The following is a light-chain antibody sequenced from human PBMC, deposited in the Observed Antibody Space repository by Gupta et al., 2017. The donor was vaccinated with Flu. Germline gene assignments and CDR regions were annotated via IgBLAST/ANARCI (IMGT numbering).Light chain of an antibody. CDR1: SSDVGAYNY. J-gene: IGLJ3*02. CDR2: EVS. CDR3: SSYTGSVTV. Sequence: QSALTQPASVSGSPGQSITISCTGTSSDVGAYNYVSWYQQHPGKAPKLMIYEVSYRPPGISDRFSGSKSANTASLTISGLQADDEADYYCSSYTGSVTVFGGGTKLTVL. V-gene: IGLV2-14*01.